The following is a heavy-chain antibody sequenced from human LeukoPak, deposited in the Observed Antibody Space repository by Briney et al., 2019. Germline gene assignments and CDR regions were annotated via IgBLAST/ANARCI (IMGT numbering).Heavy chain of an antibody. CDR1: GFTFSSYW. CDR3: ARVPYYGSGSYYYGMDV. J-gene: IGHJ6*02. D-gene: IGHD3-10*01. V-gene: IGHV3-74*01. Sequence: GGSLRLSCAASGFTFSSYWMHWVRQAPGKGLVWVSRINSDGSSTSYADSVKGRFTISRDNAKNTLYLQMNSLRAEDTAVYYCARVPYYGSGSYYYGMDVWGQGTTATVSS. CDR2: INSDGSST.